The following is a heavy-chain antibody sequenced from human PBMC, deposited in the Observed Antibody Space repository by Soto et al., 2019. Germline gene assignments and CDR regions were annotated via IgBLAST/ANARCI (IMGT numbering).Heavy chain of an antibody. V-gene: IGHV4-30-4*01. CDR2: IYYSGST. Sequence: PSETLSLTCAVYGGSFSGYYWSWIRQPPGKGLEWIGYIYYSGSTYYNPSLKSRVTISVDTSKNQFSLNLSSVTAADTAVYYCARAAGDQAYFDYWGQGTLVTVSS. J-gene: IGHJ4*02. CDR1: GGSFSGYY. D-gene: IGHD3-10*01. CDR3: ARAAGDQAYFDY.